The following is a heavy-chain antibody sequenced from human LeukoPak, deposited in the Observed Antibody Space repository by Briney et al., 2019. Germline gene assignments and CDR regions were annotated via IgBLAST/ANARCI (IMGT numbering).Heavy chain of an antibody. CDR3: ARAQAHFDY. Sequence: SETLSLTRTVSGGSISSYYWSWIRQPPGKGLEWIGYIYYSGSTNYNPSLKSRVTISVDTSKNQFSLKLSSVTAADTAVYYCARAQAHFDYWGQGTLVTVSS. V-gene: IGHV4-59*12. J-gene: IGHJ4*02. CDR1: GGSISSYY. CDR2: IYYSGST.